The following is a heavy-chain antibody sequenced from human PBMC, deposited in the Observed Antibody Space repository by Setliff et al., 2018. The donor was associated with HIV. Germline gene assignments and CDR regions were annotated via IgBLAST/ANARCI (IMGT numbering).Heavy chain of an antibody. CDR2: IYSSGST. CDR1: DGSISSYY. V-gene: IGHV4-59*01. J-gene: IGHJ4*02. D-gene: IGHD3-16*01. Sequence: PSETLSLTCTVSDGSISSYYWSWIRQPPGKGLEWIGYIYSSGSTNYNPSLKSRVTISVDTSKNQFSLKLSSVTAADAAVYYCARQFWMLTTLYFDSLGPGTLVTVS. CDR3: ARQFWMLTTLYFDS.